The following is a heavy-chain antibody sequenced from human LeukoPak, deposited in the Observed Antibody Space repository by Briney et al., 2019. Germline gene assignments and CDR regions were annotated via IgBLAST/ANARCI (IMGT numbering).Heavy chain of an antibody. D-gene: IGHD2-2*01. J-gene: IGHJ5*02. CDR3: ARESKEYQLLTWFDP. Sequence: GASVKVSCKASGYTFTGYYMRWVRQAPGQGLEWMGWINPNSGGTNYAQKFQGRVTMTRDTSISTAYMELSRLRSDDTAVYYCARESKEYQLLTWFDPWGQGTLVTVSS. V-gene: IGHV1-2*02. CDR1: GYTFTGYY. CDR2: INPNSGGT.